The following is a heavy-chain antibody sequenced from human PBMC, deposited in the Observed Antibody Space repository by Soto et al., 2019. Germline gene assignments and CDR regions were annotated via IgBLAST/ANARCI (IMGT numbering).Heavy chain of an antibody. V-gene: IGHV1-69*13. CDR1: GGTFSSYA. CDR2: IIPIFGTA. D-gene: IGHD3-3*01. Sequence: SVKVSCKASGGTFSSYAISWVRQAPGQGLEWMGGIIPIFGTANYAQKFQGRVTITADESTSTAYMELSSLRSEDTAVYYCASTTPVLVLRFLDRTPQIYYYYGMDVWGQGTTVTVSS. J-gene: IGHJ6*02. CDR3: ASTTPVLVLRFLDRTPQIYYYYGMDV.